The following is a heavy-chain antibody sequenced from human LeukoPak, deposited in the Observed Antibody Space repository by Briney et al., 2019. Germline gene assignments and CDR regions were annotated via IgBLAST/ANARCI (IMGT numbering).Heavy chain of an antibody. CDR3: AREGSSGWDGEYYYYGMDV. J-gene: IGHJ6*02. CDR1: GYTFTSYY. CDR2: INPSGGST. V-gene: IGHV1-46*01. D-gene: IGHD6-19*01. Sequence: ASVKVSCKASGYTFTSYYMHWVRQAPGQGLEWMGIINPSGGSTSYAQKFQGRVTMTRDTSTSTVYMELSSLRSEDTAVYYCAREGSSGWDGEYYYYGMDVRGQGTTVTVSS.